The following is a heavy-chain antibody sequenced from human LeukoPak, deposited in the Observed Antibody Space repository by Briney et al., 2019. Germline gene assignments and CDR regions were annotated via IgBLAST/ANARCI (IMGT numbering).Heavy chain of an antibody. CDR3: AREAGFWSGYYRRWFDP. Sequence: ASVKVSCKASGYTFTSYYMHWVRQAPGQGLEWMGIINPSGGSTSYAQKFQGRVTMTRDTPTSTVYMELSSLRSEDTAVYYCAREAGFWSGYYRRWFDPWGQGTLVTVSS. CDR1: GYTFTSYY. CDR2: INPSGGST. D-gene: IGHD3-3*01. V-gene: IGHV1-46*01. J-gene: IGHJ5*02.